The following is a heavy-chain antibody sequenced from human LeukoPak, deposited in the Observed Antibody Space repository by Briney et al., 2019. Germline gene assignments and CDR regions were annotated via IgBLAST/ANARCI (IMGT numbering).Heavy chain of an antibody. D-gene: IGHD3-10*01. Sequence: SSVKVSCKASGYTFTSYDVNWVRQAPGQGLEWMGWMNPNSGKTGYAQKFQGRVTMTRSTSINTAYMELSSLRSEDTAVYYCARVDYSGSGSYYGNWFDPWGQGTLVTVSS. CDR2: MNPNSGKT. CDR1: GYTFTSYD. V-gene: IGHV1-8*01. J-gene: IGHJ5*02. CDR3: ARVDYSGSGSYYGNWFDP.